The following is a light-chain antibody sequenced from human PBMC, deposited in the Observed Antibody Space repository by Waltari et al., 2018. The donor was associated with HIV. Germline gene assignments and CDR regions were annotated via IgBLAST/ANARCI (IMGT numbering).Light chain of an antibody. CDR1: DSNIGSHA. CDR3: AAWDDGLNGVI. Sequence: QSVLTQSPSVSEAHGQSVTISCSGSDSNIGSHAVTWYQQFPGKPPRLLVYNDDLILSGVSDRLSASKSGTSASLAINDLQSEHESHYYCAAWDDGLNGVIFGGGTKVTVL. V-gene: IGLV1-36*01. CDR2: NDD. J-gene: IGLJ2*01.